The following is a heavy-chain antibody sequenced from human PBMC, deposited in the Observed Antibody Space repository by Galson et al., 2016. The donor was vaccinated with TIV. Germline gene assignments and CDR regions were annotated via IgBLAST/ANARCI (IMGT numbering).Heavy chain of an antibody. CDR2: IIPVYGTT. CDR1: GGTLSNHA. CDR3: VLDALNKNRLGGAFYHLDV. J-gene: IGHJ6*03. D-gene: IGHD1-1*01. Sequence: SVKVSCKVFGGTLSNHALTWVRQAPGQGLGWMGRIIPVYGTTKYTQRLQGRGTLTAEESTSTAYMELRSLKFEDTAVYYCVLDALNKNRLGGAFYHLDVWGKGTTVTVSS. V-gene: IGHV1-69*13.